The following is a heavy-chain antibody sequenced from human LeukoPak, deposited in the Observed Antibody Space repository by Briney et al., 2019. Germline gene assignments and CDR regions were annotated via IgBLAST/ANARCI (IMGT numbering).Heavy chain of an antibody. V-gene: IGHV4-30-4*01. CDR3: ARDCSGGSCYGAFDI. Sequence: SETLSLICTVSGASIRSGDYYWSWIRQPPGKGLEWIGYIYDSGSTYYNPSLKSRITISVDTSENRFSLKLSSVTATDTAVYYCARDCSGGSCYGAFDIWGQGTMVTVSS. CDR2: IYDSGST. CDR1: GASIRSGDYY. D-gene: IGHD2-15*01. J-gene: IGHJ3*02.